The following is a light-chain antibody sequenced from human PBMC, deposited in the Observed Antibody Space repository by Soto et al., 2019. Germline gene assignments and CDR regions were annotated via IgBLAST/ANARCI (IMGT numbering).Light chain of an antibody. J-gene: IGKJ1*01. CDR1: QSVSSN. CDR3: QQYNNWPQT. Sequence: EIVMTQSPATLSVSPGERATLSCRASQSVSSNLAWYQQKPGQAPRLLIYGASTRATGIPARLSGSGSGTEFTLTISSLQSEDFAVYYCQQYNNWPQTFGQGTKVDIX. CDR2: GAS. V-gene: IGKV3-15*01.